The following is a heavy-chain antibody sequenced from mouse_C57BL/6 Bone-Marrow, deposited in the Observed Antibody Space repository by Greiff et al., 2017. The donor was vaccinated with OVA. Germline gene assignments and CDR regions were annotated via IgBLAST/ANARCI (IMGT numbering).Heavy chain of an antibody. V-gene: IGHV1-50*01. J-gene: IGHJ2*01. CDR3: ARQYYDYYFDY. CDR1: GYTFTSYW. CDR2: IDPSDSYT. D-gene: IGHD2-4*01. Sequence: VQLQQPGAELVKPGASVKLSCKASGYTFTSYWMQWVKQRPGQGLEWIGEIDPSDSYTNYNQKFKGKATLTVDTSSSTAYMQLSSLTSEDSAVYYCARQYYDYYFDYWGQGTTLTVSS.